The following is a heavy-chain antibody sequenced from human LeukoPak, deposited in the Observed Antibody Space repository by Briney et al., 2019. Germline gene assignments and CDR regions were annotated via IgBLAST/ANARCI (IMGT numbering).Heavy chain of an antibody. Sequence: GGSLRLFCSASGFDFRNYWMHWVRQAPGKGLKWVSRIIGDGGLTHYADSVRGRFTISRDNAKNMLYLQMHSLRVEDTAFYFCVRDGHNWNFDYWGQGSLVTVSS. CDR1: GFDFRNYW. CDR3: VRDGHNWNFDY. V-gene: IGHV3-74*01. CDR2: IIGDGGLT. J-gene: IGHJ4*02. D-gene: IGHD1-20*01.